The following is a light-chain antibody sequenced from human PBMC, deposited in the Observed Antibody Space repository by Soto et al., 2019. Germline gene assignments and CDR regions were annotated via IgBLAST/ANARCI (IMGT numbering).Light chain of an antibody. Sequence: DIQMTQSPSSLSASVGDRVTITCRASQSISNYLNWYQQKQGKAPKLLIYAASSLQSGVPSRFSGNESGTDFTLTISSLQPEDFATYYCQQSYSTPLTFGPGTKVDIK. CDR3: QQSYSTPLT. J-gene: IGKJ3*01. CDR2: AAS. V-gene: IGKV1-39*01. CDR1: QSISNY.